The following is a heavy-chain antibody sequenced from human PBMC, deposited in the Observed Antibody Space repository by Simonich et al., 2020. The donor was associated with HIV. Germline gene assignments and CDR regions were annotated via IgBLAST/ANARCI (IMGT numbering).Heavy chain of an antibody. CDR1: GYSISSGYY. Sequence: QVQLQESGPGLVKPSETLSLTCAVSGYSISSGYYWGWIRQPPGKGLGWIGGIYHRVVTYYNPSLKVRVTISVDTSKNQFSRKLGSVTAADTAVYYCAREGGGYCSSTSCRYYYYGMDVWGQGTTVTVSS. V-gene: IGHV4-38-2*02. CDR2: IYHRVVT. D-gene: IGHD2-2*01. J-gene: IGHJ6*02. CDR3: AREGGGYCSSTSCRYYYYGMDV.